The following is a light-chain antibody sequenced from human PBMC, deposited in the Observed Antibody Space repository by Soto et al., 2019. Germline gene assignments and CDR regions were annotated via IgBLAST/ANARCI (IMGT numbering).Light chain of an antibody. CDR1: QSVSSY. V-gene: IGKV3-11*01. Sequence: EIVLTQSPATLSLSPGERATLSCRASQSVSSYLAWYQQKPGQAPRLLIYDASNRATGIPARFSGSGSGTAFSLTISSLEPEDFAVDYCQQRSNWLYTFGQGTKLEIK. CDR2: DAS. CDR3: QQRSNWLYT. J-gene: IGKJ2*01.